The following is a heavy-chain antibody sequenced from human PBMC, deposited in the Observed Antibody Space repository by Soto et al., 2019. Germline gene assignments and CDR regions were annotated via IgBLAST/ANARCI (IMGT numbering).Heavy chain of an antibody. J-gene: IGHJ4*02. CDR3: ANYPTTVTSDY. CDR1: GGSVSSGSYY. Sequence: QVQLQESGPGLVKPSETLSLTCTVSGGSVSSGSYYWSWIRQPPGKGLELIGYIYYSGSTNYNPSLKSRVTISVDTSKNQFSLKLSSVTAADTAVYYCANYPTTVTSDYWGQGTLVTVSS. D-gene: IGHD4-17*01. V-gene: IGHV4-61*01. CDR2: IYYSGST.